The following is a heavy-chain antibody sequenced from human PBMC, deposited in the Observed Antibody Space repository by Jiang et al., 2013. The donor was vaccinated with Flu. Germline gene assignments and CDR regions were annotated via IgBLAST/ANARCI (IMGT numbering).Heavy chain of an antibody. D-gene: IGHD7-27*01. CDR3: ARGFKARSTNVWGFDS. CDR2: VYHSGGT. V-gene: IGHV4-4*02. CDR1: GGSISTINW. J-gene: IGHJ4*02. Sequence: SGPGLVKPSGTLSLTCAVSGGSISTINWWSWVRQTPEKGLEWIGEVYHSGGTNYSPSFQSRVTISVDKSRNQFSLNLNSVTAADSAVYYCARGFKARSTNVWGFDSWGQGTL.